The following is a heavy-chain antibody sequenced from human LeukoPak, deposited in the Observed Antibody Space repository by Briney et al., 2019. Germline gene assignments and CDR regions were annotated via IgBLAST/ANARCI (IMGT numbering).Heavy chain of an antibody. J-gene: IGHJ4*02. CDR3: ARGRGYSYGLGPDY. Sequence: ASVKVSCKASGGTFSSYAISWVRQAPGQGLEWMGRIIPILGIANYAQKFQGRVTITADKSTSTAYMELSSLRSEDTAVYYCARGRGYSYGLGPDYWGQGTLVTVSS. CDR2: IIPILGIA. D-gene: IGHD5-18*01. V-gene: IGHV1-69*04. CDR1: GGTFSSYA.